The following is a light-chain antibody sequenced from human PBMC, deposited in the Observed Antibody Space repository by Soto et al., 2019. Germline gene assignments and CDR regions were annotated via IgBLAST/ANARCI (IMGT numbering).Light chain of an antibody. CDR3: QQYYSAPPYT. Sequence: DIVMTQSPDSLAVSLGERAAINCKSSQSVLYSSNNKNYLAWYQQKPGQPPKLLIYWASIRESGVPDRFSGGGSGTHFTLTINSLQAEDVAVYYCQQYYSAPPYTFGQGNKLEIK. J-gene: IGKJ2*01. CDR1: QSVLYSSNNKNY. V-gene: IGKV4-1*01. CDR2: WAS.